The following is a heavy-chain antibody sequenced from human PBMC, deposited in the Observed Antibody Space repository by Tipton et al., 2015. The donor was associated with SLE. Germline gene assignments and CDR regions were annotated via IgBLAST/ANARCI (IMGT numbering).Heavy chain of an antibody. CDR1: GFTFRSHW. CDR2: IKQDGSEK. J-gene: IGHJ4*02. Sequence: SLRLSCAGSGFTFRSHWMRWIRQAPGKGLEWVAHIKQDGSEKYYVDSVKGRFTISRDNAKNSLYLQMNSLRAEDTAVYYCAREIGYCGSGSRSPDYWGQGTLVTVSS. V-gene: IGHV3-7*01. D-gene: IGHD2-15*01. CDR3: AREIGYCGSGSRSPDY.